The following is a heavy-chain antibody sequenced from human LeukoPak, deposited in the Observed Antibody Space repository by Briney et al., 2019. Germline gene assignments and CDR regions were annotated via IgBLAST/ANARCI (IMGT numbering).Heavy chain of an antibody. D-gene: IGHD4-23*01. CDR3: AKTFQVVTTSFFDY. J-gene: IGHJ4*02. Sequence: SETLSLTCTVSGGSISSSSYYWGWIRQPPGKGLEWIGSIYYSGSTYYNPSLTSRVTISVDTSKNQFSLKLSSVAAADTAVYYCAKTFQVVTTSFFDYWGQGTLVTVSS. CDR2: IYYSGST. V-gene: IGHV4-39*01. CDR1: GGSISSSSYY.